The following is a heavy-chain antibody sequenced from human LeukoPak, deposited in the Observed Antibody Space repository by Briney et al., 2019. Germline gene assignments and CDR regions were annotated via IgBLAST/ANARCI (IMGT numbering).Heavy chain of an antibody. CDR3: ARDPYSGGYGSYYYYYMDV. CDR2: IISDGGTT. D-gene: IGHD1-26*01. Sequence: GGSLRLSCAASGFTFSNYWMYWVRQASGKGLVWVSQIISDGGTTYYAASVKGRFTMSRDNAKNSLYLQMNSLRAEDTAVYYCARDPYSGGYGSYYYYYMDVWGKGTTVTISS. V-gene: IGHV3-74*01. CDR1: GFTFSNYW. J-gene: IGHJ6*03.